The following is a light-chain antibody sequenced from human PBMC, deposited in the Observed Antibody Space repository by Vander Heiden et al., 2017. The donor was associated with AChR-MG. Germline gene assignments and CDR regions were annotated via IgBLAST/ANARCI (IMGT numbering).Light chain of an antibody. V-gene: IGKV3-15*01. CDR3: QQYNDWPPEYT. CDR2: DAS. Sequence: LVLTQSPATLSVSPGDTATLSCRASQTVSSHLAWYQHQPGQAPRLLIYDASTRATGIPGGCSGGGYGTEFTLTITSMQSEDFAVYYCQQYNDWPPEYTFGQGSKLEI. J-gene: IGKJ2*01. CDR1: QTVSSH.